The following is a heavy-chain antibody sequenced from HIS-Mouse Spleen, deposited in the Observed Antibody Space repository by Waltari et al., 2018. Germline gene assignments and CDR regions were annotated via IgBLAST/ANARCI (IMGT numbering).Heavy chain of an antibody. CDR1: GFTFSSYG. CDR3: AKDRGSPLYFDY. Sequence: QVQLVESGGGVVRPGRSLRLSCAASGFTFSSYGIHCVRQAPGKGLEWVAVISYDGSNKYYADSVKGRFTISRDNSKNTLYLQMNSLRAEDTAVYYCAKDRGSPLYFDYWGQGTLVTVSS. CDR2: ISYDGSNK. D-gene: IGHD1-26*01. V-gene: IGHV3-30*18. J-gene: IGHJ4*02.